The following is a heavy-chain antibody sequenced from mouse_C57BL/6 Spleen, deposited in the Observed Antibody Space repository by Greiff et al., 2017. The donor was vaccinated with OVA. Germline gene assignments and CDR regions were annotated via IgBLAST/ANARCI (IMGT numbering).Heavy chain of an antibody. Sequence: EVQVVESGGDLVKPGGSLKLSCAASGFTFSSYGMSWVRQTPDKRLEWVATISSGGSYTYYPDSVKGRFTISRDNAKNTLYLQMSSLKSEDTAMYYCARQLHYFDYWGQGTTLTVSS. CDR1: GFTFSSYG. CDR3: ARQLHYFDY. V-gene: IGHV5-6*01. J-gene: IGHJ2*01. CDR2: ISSGGSYT.